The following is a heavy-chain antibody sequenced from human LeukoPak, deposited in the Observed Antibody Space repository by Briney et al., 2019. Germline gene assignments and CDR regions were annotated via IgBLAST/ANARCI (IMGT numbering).Heavy chain of an antibody. D-gene: IGHD3-3*02. CDR3: ARTFLEWLLYES. CDR1: GGPISSSSYY. J-gene: IGHJ5*02. Sequence: SETLSLTCTVPGGPISSSSYYWGWIRQPPGKGLEWIGSIYYSGSTYYNPSLKSRVTISVDTSKNQFSLKLSSVTAADTAVYYCARTFLEWLLYESWGQGTLVTVSS. CDR2: IYYSGST. V-gene: IGHV4-39*01.